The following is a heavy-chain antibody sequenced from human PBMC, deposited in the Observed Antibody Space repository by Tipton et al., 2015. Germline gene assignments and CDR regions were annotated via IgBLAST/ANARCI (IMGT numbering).Heavy chain of an antibody. CDR2: IYHSGTT. CDR3: ARGGSPIIEMAYHHYGLDV. CDR1: GGSFYTYY. J-gene: IGHJ6*02. V-gene: IGHV4-34*01. D-gene: IGHD5-24*01. Sequence: TLSLTCSLSGGSFYTYYGTWIRQPPGQGLEWIGEIYHSGTTNYNPSLRGRFTISLRTPKNQLSLKVDSVPAADTAIYYCARGGSPIIEMAYHHYGLDVWGQGTTVTVSS.